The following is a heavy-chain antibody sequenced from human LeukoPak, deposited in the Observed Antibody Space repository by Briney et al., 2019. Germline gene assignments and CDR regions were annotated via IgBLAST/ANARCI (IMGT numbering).Heavy chain of an antibody. CDR1: GGSISNSSYY. CDR3: ARLDAYSSGWYEALYYFDY. J-gene: IGHJ4*02. D-gene: IGHD6-19*01. Sequence: SETLSLTCTVSGGSISNSSYYWGWIRQPPGKGLEWIGSIYYSGSTYYNPSLKSRVTISVDTSKNQFSLKLSSVTAADTAVYYCARLDAYSSGWYEALYYFDYWGQGTLVTVSS. CDR2: IYYSGST. V-gene: IGHV4-39*01.